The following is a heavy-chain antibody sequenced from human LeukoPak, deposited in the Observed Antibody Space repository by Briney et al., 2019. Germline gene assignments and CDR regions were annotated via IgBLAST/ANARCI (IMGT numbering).Heavy chain of an antibody. D-gene: IGHD3-10*01. J-gene: IGHJ5*02. Sequence: ASVKVSCKASGYTFTSYDINWVRQATGQGLEWMGWMNPNSGNTGYAQKFQGRVTMTRNTSISTAYMELSSLRSEDTAVYYCARVAYMVREPQRGNWFDPWGQGTLVTVSS. CDR1: GYTFTSYD. V-gene: IGHV1-8*01. CDR2: MNPNSGNT. CDR3: ARVAYMVREPQRGNWFDP.